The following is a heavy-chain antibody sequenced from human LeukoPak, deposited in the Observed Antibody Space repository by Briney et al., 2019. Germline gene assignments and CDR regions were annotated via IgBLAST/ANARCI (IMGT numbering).Heavy chain of an antibody. CDR3: ARDQYCSSTSCFDY. J-gene: IGHJ4*02. V-gene: IGHV3-74*01. D-gene: IGHD2-2*01. CDR2: IISDGSSA. CDR1: GFTFKDYW. Sequence: HSGGSLRLSCAASGFTFKDYWMHWVRQVPGKGLVWVARIISDGSSASYADSVKGRFTISRDNAKNSLYLQMNSLRAEDTAVYYCARDQYCSSTSCFDYWGQGTLVTVSS.